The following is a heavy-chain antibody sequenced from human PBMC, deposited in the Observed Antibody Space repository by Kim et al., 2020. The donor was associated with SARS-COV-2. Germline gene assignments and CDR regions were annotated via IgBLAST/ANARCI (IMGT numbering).Heavy chain of an antibody. CDR1: GGTFSSYA. D-gene: IGHD3-22*01. CDR3: ARGYYDSSGFLDY. V-gene: IGHV1-69*13. CDR2: IIPIFGTA. Sequence: SVKVSCKASGGTFSSYAISWVRQAPGQGLEWMGGIIPIFGTANYAQKFQGRVTITADESTSTAYMELSSLRSEDTAVYYCARGYYDSSGFLDYWGQGTLVTVSS. J-gene: IGHJ4*02.